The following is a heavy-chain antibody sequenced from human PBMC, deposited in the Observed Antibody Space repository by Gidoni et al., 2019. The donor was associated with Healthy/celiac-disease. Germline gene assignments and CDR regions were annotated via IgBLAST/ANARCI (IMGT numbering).Heavy chain of an antibody. J-gene: IGHJ4*02. CDR3: ATEVTTIFDVEEFI. V-gene: IGHV3-30*03. CDR2: ISYDGSNK. Sequence: QVQLVESGGGVVQPGRSLRLSCAASGFTFRSYGMHWVRQAPGKGLEWVAVISYDGSNKYYADSVKGRFTISRDNSKNTLYLQMNSLRAEDTAVYYCATEVTTIFDVEEFIWGQGTLVTVSS. D-gene: IGHD3-3*01. CDR1: GFTFRSYG.